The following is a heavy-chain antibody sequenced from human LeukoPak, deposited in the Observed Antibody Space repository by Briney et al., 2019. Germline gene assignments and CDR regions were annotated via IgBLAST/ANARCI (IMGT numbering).Heavy chain of an antibody. Sequence: ASVKVSCKASGYTFTGYYMRWVRQPPAQGLEWMGWINPNSGGTNYAQKFQGWVTMIRDTSISTAYIELSRLRSDDTAVYYCARCSTSCYRGLGYWGQGTLVTVSS. D-gene: IGHD2-2*01. CDR1: GYTFTGYY. CDR3: ARCSTSCYRGLGY. V-gene: IGHV1-2*04. J-gene: IGHJ4*02. CDR2: INPNSGGT.